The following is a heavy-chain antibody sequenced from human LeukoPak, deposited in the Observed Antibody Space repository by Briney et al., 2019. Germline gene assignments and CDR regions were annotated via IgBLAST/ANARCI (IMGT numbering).Heavy chain of an antibody. CDR1: GFTFSNYA. J-gene: IGHJ5*02. V-gene: IGHV3-23*01. CDR3: ARGNSGSYSQDWFDP. Sequence: GGTLRLSCAVSGFTFSNYAMTWVRQAPGKGLEWVSAISGSGGSTYYADSVKGRFTISRDNAKNSLYLQMNSLRDDDMALYYCARGNSGSYSQDWFDPWGQGTLVTVSS. D-gene: IGHD1-26*01. CDR2: ISGSGGST.